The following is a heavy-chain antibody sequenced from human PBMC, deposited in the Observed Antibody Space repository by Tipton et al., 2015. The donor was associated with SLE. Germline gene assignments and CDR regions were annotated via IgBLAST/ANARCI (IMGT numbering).Heavy chain of an antibody. D-gene: IGHD3-3*01. CDR3: AMIYDFWSGSPDAFDI. V-gene: IGHV4-59*04. Sequence: TLSLTCTVSGGSISSHYWSWIRQPPGKGLEWIGSIYHSGSTYYNPSLKSRVTISVDTSKNQFSLKLSSVTAADTAVYYCAMIYDFWSGSPDAFDIWGQGTMVTVSS. CDR1: GGSISSHY. J-gene: IGHJ3*02. CDR2: IYHSGST.